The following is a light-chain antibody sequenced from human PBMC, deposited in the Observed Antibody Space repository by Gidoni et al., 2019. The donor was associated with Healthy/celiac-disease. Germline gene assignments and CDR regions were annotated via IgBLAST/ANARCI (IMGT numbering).Light chain of an antibody. Sequence: EIQMTQSPSTLSASVGDRVTITCRASQRISSWLAWYQQKPGKAPKLLIYKASSLESGVPSRFSGSGSGTEFTLTISILQPDDFATYYCQQYNSYLTFGGGTKVEIK. V-gene: IGKV1-5*03. CDR1: QRISSW. J-gene: IGKJ4*01. CDR3: QQYNSYLT. CDR2: KAS.